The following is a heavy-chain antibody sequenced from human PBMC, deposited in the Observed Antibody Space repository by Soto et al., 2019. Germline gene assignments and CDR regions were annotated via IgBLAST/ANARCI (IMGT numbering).Heavy chain of an antibody. D-gene: IGHD3-10*01. V-gene: IGHV4-4*01. J-gene: IGHJ4*02. CDR3: ARLVYDTRLNYMYFDF. CDR1: GVSISSGNW. Sequence: LSLTCAVSGVSISSGNWWTWVRQSPQRGLEYIGEIFHDGTANYYPSFERRVAISVDTSKNQFSLKLTSVAAADTAIYFCARLVYDTRLNYMYFDFWGQGTLVTVS. CDR2: IFHDGTA.